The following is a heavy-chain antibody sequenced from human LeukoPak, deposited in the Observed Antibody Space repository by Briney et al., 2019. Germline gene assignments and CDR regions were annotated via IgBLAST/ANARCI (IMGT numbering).Heavy chain of an antibody. CDR1: GGTFSSYG. V-gene: IGHV1-18*01. D-gene: IGHD6-13*01. CDR2: ISAYNGNT. CDR3: ARSIAAAGTGA. Sequence: ASVKVSCKASGGTFSSYGISWVRQAPGQGLEWMGWISAYNGNTNYAQKLQGRVTMTTDTSTSTAYMELRSLRSDDTAVYYCARSIAAAGTGAWGQGTLVTVSS. J-gene: IGHJ5*02.